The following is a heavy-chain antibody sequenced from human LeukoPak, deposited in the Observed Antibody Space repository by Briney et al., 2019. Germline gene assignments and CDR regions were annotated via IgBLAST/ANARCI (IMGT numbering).Heavy chain of an antibody. CDR1: GGTISSSNYY. V-gene: IGHV4-39*01. CDR2: IFYSGTT. Sequence: SETLSLTCSVSGGTISSSNYYWGWIRQPPGMGREWFGSIFYSGTTYYNTFLKSRVTISVDTSKTQFSLRLSSVTAADTAVYYCARHEEEDGYNAKTPDYWGQGTLVTVSS. J-gene: IGHJ4*02. CDR3: ARHEEEDGYNAKTPDY. D-gene: IGHD5-24*01.